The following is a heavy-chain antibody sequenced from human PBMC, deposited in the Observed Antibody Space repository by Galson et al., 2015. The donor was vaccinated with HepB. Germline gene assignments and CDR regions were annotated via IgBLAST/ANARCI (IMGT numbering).Heavy chain of an antibody. CDR3: AHRRVLNWFDP. Sequence: PALVKPTQTLTLTCTFSGFSLSTSGMCVSWIRQPPGKALEWLALIYWDDDKRYSPSLKSRLTITKDTSKNQVVLTMTNMDPVDTATYYCAHRRVLNWFDPWGQGTLVTVSS. J-gene: IGHJ5*02. CDR1: GFSLSTSGMC. CDR2: IYWDDDK. V-gene: IGHV2-5*08.